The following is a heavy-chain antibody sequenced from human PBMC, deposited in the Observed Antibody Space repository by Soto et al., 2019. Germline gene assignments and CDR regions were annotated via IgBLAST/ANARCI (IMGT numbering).Heavy chain of an antibody. D-gene: IGHD6-6*01. CDR3: TRDRPGPQHYFDY. CDR2: ISYSGST. V-gene: IGHV4-30-4*01. Sequence: SETLSLTCTVSGGSISSGNYYWSWIRQPPGKGLEWIGFISYSGSTYYNASLKSRVTISVDTSKNQFSLNLSFVTAADTAMYYCTRDRPGPQHYFDYWGQGNMVTVSS. CDR1: GGSISSGNYY. J-gene: IGHJ4*02.